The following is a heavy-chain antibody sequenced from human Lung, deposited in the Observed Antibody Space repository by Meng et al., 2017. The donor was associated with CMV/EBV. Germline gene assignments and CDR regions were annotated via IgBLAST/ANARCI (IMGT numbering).Heavy chain of an antibody. CDR1: GFXFSSYE. Sequence: GGSXRLXCAASGFXFSSYEMNWVRQAPGKGLEWVSYISSSGSTIYYADSVKGRFTISRGNAKNSLNLQMNSLRAEDTDVYDCERDRSVYYDTWRDDAFDIWXQGTMVTVSS. J-gene: IGHJ3*02. CDR3: ERDRSVYYDTWRDDAFDI. V-gene: IGHV3-48*03. D-gene: IGHD3-22*01. CDR2: ISSSGSTI.